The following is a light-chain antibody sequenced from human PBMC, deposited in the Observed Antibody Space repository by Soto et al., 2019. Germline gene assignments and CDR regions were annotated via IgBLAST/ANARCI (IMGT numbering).Light chain of an antibody. CDR2: EVS. Sequence: QSALTQPPSVSGSPGQSVTISCTGTSSDVGSYNRVSWYQQPPGTAPKLMISEVSNRPSGVPDRFSGSKSGNTASLTISGLQAEDEAYYYCSSYTSSSTYVFGTGTKVTVL. CDR1: SSDVGSYNR. J-gene: IGLJ1*01. V-gene: IGLV2-18*02. CDR3: SSYTSSSTYV.